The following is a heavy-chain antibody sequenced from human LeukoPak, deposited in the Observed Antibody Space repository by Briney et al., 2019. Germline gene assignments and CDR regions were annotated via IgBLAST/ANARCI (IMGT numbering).Heavy chain of an antibody. CDR2: IYPGDSQT. J-gene: IGHJ4*02. CDR3: ARLSAGSHFHLDS. D-gene: IGHD1-26*01. Sequence: GESLKISCKASGYTFSNNWIGWVRQMPGKGLEGVGIIYPGDSQTRYSPSFQGQVTISADKSISTAYLQWSSLKASDIAMYYCARLSAGSHFHLDSWGQGTLVTVSS. CDR1: GYTFSNNW. V-gene: IGHV5-51*01.